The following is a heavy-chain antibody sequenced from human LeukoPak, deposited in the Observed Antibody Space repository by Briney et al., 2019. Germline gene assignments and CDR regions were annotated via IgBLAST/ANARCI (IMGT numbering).Heavy chain of an antibody. D-gene: IGHD2-15*01. Sequence: GGSLRLACAASGFPLSSYSINWVSQAPGKGLEWVSYISSSGSAIYYVDSVKCRFTVSRDNAKNSLFLQMNSPRAEDTAVYYCVRVKGSYFDYWGQGALVTVSS. CDR3: VRVKGSYFDY. J-gene: IGHJ4*02. V-gene: IGHV3-48*01. CDR2: ISSSGSAI. CDR1: GFPLSSYS.